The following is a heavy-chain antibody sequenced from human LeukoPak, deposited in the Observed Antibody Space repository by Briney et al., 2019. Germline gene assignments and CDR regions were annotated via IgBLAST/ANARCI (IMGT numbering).Heavy chain of an antibody. Sequence: SETLSLTCTVSGDFIIGYYWSWIRQPPGKGLEWIGYIHYSGSTNYNPSLKSRVTISVDTSRSHFSLKLSSATAADTAVYYCARGERLGPDFWGQGTLVTVSS. J-gene: IGHJ4*02. CDR2: IHYSGST. CDR1: GDFIIGYY. D-gene: IGHD1-1*01. CDR3: ARGERLGPDF. V-gene: IGHV4-59*01.